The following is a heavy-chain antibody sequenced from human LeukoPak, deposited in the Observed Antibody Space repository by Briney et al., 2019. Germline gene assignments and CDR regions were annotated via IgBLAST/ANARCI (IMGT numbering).Heavy chain of an antibody. CDR2: ISGSGGST. D-gene: IGHD3-22*01. Sequence: AGGSLRVSCSASGFIFSNYAMSWVRQAPGKGLEWVSAISGSGGSTYYADSVKGRFTISRDNSKNTLYLQMNSLRAEDTAVYYCAKDHYYDSSGYYNYWGQGTLVTVSS. V-gene: IGHV3-23*01. CDR3: AKDHYYDSSGYYNY. CDR1: GFIFSNYA. J-gene: IGHJ4*02.